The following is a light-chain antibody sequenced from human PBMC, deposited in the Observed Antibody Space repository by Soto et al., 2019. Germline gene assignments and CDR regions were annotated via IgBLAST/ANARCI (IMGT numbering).Light chain of an antibody. V-gene: IGKV3-15*01. Sequence: ERVMTQSPATLSVSPGERATLSCRASQSVGSNLAWYQQKPGQAPRLLIFGASSRATGVPARFSGSGSGTEFTLTINSLQSEDFAVYFCQQYDNLPLTFGRGTKVDI. CDR1: QSVGSN. CDR3: QQYDNLPLT. J-gene: IGKJ4*02. CDR2: GAS.